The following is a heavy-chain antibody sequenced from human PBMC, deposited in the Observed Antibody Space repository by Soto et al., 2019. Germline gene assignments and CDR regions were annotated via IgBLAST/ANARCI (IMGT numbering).Heavy chain of an antibody. J-gene: IGHJ4*02. Sequence: QVQLQESGPGLVKPSETLSLTCNVSGGSINSGGYYWGWIRQQPGKGLEWIGYIHYRGKTSYNPSIKSRGSISLDTSGHHFSLKLTSVTVADTAVYDSARCRDAFGFDTWGQGMLVTVSS. V-gene: IGHV4-31*03. CDR1: GGSINSGGYY. CDR2: IHYRGKT. D-gene: IGHD3-10*01. CDR3: ARCRDAFGFDT.